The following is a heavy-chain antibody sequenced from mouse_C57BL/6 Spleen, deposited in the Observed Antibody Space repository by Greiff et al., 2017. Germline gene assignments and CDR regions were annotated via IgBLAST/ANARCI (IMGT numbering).Heavy chain of an antibody. J-gene: IGHJ3*01. CDR2: IDPSGSYT. CDR3: ARSRFAY. CDR1: GYTFTSYW. V-gene: IGHV1-69*01. Sequence: QVQLQQPGAELAMPGASVKLSCKASGYTFTSYWMHWVKQRPGQGLEWIGEIDPSGSYTNYNEKFKGKATLTVDKYSSTVHIPLTTLTSEYSAVYYCARSRFAYWGQGTLVTVSA.